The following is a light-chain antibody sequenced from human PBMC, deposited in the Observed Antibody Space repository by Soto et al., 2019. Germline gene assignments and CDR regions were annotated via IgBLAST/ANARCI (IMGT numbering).Light chain of an antibody. CDR2: LNSDDSH. CDR3: QTWSTGIRV. J-gene: IGLJ3*02. CDR1: SGHSSYA. V-gene: IGLV4-69*01. Sequence: QLVLTQSPSASASLGASVKLTCTLSSGHSSYAIAWHQQQPEKGPRYLMKLNSDDSHSKGDGIPDRFSGSSSGTERYLTISSLQSEDEADYYCQTWSTGIRVFGGGTQLTVL.